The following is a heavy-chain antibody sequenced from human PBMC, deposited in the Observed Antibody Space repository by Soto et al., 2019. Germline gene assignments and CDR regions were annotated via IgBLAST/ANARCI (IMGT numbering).Heavy chain of an antibody. CDR2: IRGSGGST. Sequence: EVQLLESGGGLVQPGGSLRLSCAASGFSFASYAMNWVRQAPGKGLEWVSGIRGSGGSTYYADSVTGRFTISRDNSKNTLYLQFSSLRVEDTAVYYCAKGFGISWQSYLDYWGQGTLVTVSS. J-gene: IGHJ4*02. CDR3: AKGFGISWQSYLDY. D-gene: IGHD3-10*01. CDR1: GFSFASYA. V-gene: IGHV3-23*01.